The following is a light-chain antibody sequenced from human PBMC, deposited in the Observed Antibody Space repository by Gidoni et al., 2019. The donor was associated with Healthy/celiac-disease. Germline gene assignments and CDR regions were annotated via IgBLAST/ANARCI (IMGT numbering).Light chain of an antibody. CDR1: QSLLHSNGFNY. Sequence: IVMTQSPLSLPVTPGEPASIACRSSQSLLHSNGFNYLVWYLQKPGTSPQLLLYLGSNRASGVPARFSGSGSGTDFTLKIIRVEAEDVGVYYCMQALQTPRTFXXXTKVEIK. CDR3: MQALQTPRT. J-gene: IGKJ1*01. CDR2: LGS. V-gene: IGKV2-28*01.